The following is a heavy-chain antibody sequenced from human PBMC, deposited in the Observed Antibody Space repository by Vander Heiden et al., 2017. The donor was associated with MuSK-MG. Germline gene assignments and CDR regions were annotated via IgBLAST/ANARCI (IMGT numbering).Heavy chain of an antibody. Sequence: EVQLVESGGGLVKPGGSLRLSCAASGLTFSSYSMNWVRQAPGKGLEWVSSISSSSSYIYYADSVKGRFTISRDNAKNSLYLQMNSLRAEDTAVYYCARGRGSSCHDYWGQGTLVTVSS. V-gene: IGHV3-21*01. D-gene: IGHD6-13*01. CDR2: ISSSSSYI. CDR1: GLTFSSYS. CDR3: ARGRGSSCHDY. J-gene: IGHJ4*02.